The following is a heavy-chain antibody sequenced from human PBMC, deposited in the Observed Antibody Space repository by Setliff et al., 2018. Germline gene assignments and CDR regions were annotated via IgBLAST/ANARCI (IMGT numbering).Heavy chain of an antibody. CDR1: GGSISSGSYY. J-gene: IGHJ3*02. D-gene: IGHD3-22*01. V-gene: IGHV4-61*02. Sequence: SETLSLTCTVSGGSISSGSYYWSWIRQPAGKGLEWIGRIYTSGSTNYNPSLKSRVTISVDTSKNQFSLKLSSVTAADTAVYYCARDHYDSSGPLDFDIWGQGTMVTVSS. CDR2: IYTSGST. CDR3: ARDHYDSSGPLDFDI.